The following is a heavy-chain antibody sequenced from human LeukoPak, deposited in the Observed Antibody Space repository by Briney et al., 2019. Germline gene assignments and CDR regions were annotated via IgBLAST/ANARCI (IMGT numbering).Heavy chain of an antibody. CDR2: ISYDGSNK. CDR3: AKDPTYYYDSSGSVYFDY. V-gene: IGHV3-30*04. CDR1: GFTFSSYA. J-gene: IGHJ4*02. D-gene: IGHD3-22*01. Sequence: GRSLRLSCAASGFTFSSYAMHWVRQAPGKGLEWVAVISYDGSNKYYADSVKGRFTISRDNSKNTLYLQMNSLRAEDTAVYYCAKDPTYYYDSSGSVYFDYWGQGTLVTVSS.